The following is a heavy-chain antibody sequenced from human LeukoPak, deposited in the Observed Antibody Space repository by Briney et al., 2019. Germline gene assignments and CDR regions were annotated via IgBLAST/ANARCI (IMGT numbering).Heavy chain of an antibody. CDR2: LKQDGSQK. V-gene: IGHV3-7*01. Sequence: GGSLRLSCAASGFMFCSYWMSWVRQAPGKGLEWVATLKQDGSQKYYVDSVKGRFTISRDNAKNSLYLQMNSLRAEDTAVYYCARDRSLLWFGSYFDYWGQGTLVTVSS. CDR3: ARDRSLLWFGSYFDY. J-gene: IGHJ4*02. CDR1: GFMFCSYW. D-gene: IGHD3-10*01.